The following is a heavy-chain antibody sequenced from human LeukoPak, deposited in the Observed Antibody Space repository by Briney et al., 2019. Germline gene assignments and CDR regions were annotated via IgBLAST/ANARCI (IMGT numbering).Heavy chain of an antibody. CDR3: AKDSEVVPAAQFDY. J-gene: IGHJ4*02. D-gene: IGHD2-2*01. Sequence: ASVKVSCKVSGYTLTELFMHWVRQAPGKGLEWMGGFDPEDGETIYAQKFQGRVTMTEDTSTDTAYMELNSLRAEDTAVYYCAKDSEVVPAAQFDYWGQGALVTVSS. CDR1: GYTLTELF. V-gene: IGHV1-24*01. CDR2: FDPEDGET.